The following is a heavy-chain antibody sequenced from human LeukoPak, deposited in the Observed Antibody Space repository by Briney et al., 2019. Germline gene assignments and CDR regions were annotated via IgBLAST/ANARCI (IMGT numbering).Heavy chain of an antibody. V-gene: IGHV1-69*13. J-gene: IGHJ4*02. D-gene: IGHD6-13*01. CDR1: GGNFSSYD. Sequence: SVRVSCKATGGNFSSYDISWVRQAPGQWLEWMGGIIPIFGTANYAQKFQGRVTITADESTSTAYMELSSLRSEDTAVYYCARAYSSSWYGYFDYWGQGTLVTVSS. CDR3: ARAYSSSWYGYFDY. CDR2: IIPIFGTA.